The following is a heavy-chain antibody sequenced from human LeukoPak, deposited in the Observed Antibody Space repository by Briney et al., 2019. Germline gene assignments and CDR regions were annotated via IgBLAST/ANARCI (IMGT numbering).Heavy chain of an antibody. CDR2: IRYDRSNK. J-gene: IGHJ5*02. D-gene: IGHD1-7*01. CDR1: GFTFSSYC. CDR3: AKDLAAGTTGGDWFDP. V-gene: IGHV3-30*02. Sequence: GRSLRLSCAAAGFTFSSYCMHWVRQAPGKGLGWVASIRYDRSNKYYADSVKGRFTISRDNSKNTLYLQMNSLRAEDRAVYYCAKDLAAGTTGGDWFDPWGQGTLVTVSS.